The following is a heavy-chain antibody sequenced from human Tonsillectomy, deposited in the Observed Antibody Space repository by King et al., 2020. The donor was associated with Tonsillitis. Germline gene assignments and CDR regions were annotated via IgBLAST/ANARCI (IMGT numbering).Heavy chain of an antibody. D-gene: IGHD3-10*01. CDR2: ISSSGSII. V-gene: IGHV3-48*03. CDR1: GFTFSLYE. CDR3: AGYYGSGSYLDY. J-gene: IGHJ4*02. Sequence: VQLVESGGGLVQPGGSLRLSCAASGFTFSLYEMNWFRQAPGTGLEWVSYISSSGSIIQYADSVKGCFTTSRDNAKNSLYLQMNSLRAEDTAVYYGAGYYGSGSYLDYWGPGTLVTLSS.